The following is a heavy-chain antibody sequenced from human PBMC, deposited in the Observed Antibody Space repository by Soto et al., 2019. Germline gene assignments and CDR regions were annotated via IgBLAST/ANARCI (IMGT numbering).Heavy chain of an antibody. CDR1: GFTFSSYA. CDR3: AKDLARRIVLMVYASGYFDY. D-gene: IGHD2-8*01. J-gene: IGHJ4*02. Sequence: GGSLRLSCAASGFTFSSYAMSWVRQAPGKGLEWVSAISGSGGSTYYADSVKGRFTISRDNSKNTPYLQMSSLRAEDTAVYYCAKDLARRIVLMVYASGYFDYWGQGTLVTVSS. CDR2: ISGSGGST. V-gene: IGHV3-23*01.